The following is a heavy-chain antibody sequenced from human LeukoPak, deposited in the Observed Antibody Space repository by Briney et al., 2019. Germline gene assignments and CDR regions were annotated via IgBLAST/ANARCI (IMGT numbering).Heavy chain of an antibody. CDR1: GGSISIYY. V-gene: IGHV4-4*09. CDR3: ARHPGINWFDL. CDR2: ICNNGYIQTSGST. J-gene: IGHJ5*02. Sequence: PSETLSLTCTVSGGSISIYYWSWIRQPPGKGLEWIGYICNNGYIQTSGSTNYNASLKSRVTISADTSKNQFSLQLRSVTAADTAVYFCARHPGINWFDLWGQGTLVTVSS.